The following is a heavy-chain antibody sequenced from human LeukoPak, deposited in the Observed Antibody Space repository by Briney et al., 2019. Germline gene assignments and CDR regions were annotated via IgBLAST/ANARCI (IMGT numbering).Heavy chain of an antibody. J-gene: IGHJ4*02. CDR3: VRRDTGWNYFDY. CDR1: GGSINSHY. Sequence: KSSETLCLTCAVSGGSINSHYWGWIRQPPGKGLQWIGDIYYTGKNNYNPSLKSRVIISLDTSKDHLSLNLTSVLAADTAIYYCVRRDTGWNYFDYWGQGILVTVSS. D-gene: IGHD6-19*01. V-gene: IGHV4-59*08. CDR2: IYYTGKN.